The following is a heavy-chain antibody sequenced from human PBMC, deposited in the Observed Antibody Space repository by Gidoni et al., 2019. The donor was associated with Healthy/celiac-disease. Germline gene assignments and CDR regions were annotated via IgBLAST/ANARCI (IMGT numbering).Heavy chain of an antibody. CDR3: ARLERTTVVTWGFDY. D-gene: IGHD4-17*01. J-gene: IGHJ4*02. CDR2: IYYSGST. V-gene: IGHV4-59*01. Sequence: QVQLQESGPGLVKHSETMSLTCTVSVGSISRYYWSWLRQPPGKGLEWIGYIYYSGSTNYNPSLKSRVTISVDTSKTQFSLKLSSVTAADTAVYYCARLERTTVVTWGFDYWGQGTLVTVSS. CDR1: VGSISRYY.